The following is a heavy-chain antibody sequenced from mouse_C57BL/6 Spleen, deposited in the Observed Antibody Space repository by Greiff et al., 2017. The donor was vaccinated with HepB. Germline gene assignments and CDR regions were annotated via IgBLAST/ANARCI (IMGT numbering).Heavy chain of an antibody. CDR1: GYTFTSYW. D-gene: IGHD1-1*01. CDR2: IHPNSGST. CDR3: RITTVVPYAMDY. J-gene: IGHJ4*01. V-gene: IGHV1-64*01. Sequence: QVQLKQPGAELVKPGASVKLSCKASGYTFTSYWMHWVKQRPGQGLEWIGMIHPNSGSTNYNEKFKSKATLTVDKSSSTAYMQLSSLTSEDSAVYYCRITTVVPYAMDYWGQGTSVTVSS.